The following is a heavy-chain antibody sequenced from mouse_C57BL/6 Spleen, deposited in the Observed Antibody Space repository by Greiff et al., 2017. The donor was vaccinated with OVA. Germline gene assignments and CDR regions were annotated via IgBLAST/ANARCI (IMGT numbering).Heavy chain of an antibody. CDR3: ARHYYGISLRWYFGV. Sequence: VQLQQSGPELVKPGASVKLSCKASGYTFTSYDINWVKQRPGQGLEWIGWIYPRDGSTKYNEKFKGKATLTLDTSSSTAYMELHSLPSEDSAVYFCARHYYGISLRWYFGVLGTGATVSVST. CDR2: IYPRDGST. V-gene: IGHV1-85*01. CDR1: GYTFTSYD. J-gene: IGHJ1*03. D-gene: IGHD1-1*01.